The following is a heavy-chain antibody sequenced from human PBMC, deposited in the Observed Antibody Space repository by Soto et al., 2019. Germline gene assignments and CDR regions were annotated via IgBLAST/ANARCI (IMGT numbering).Heavy chain of an antibody. D-gene: IGHD3-3*01. CDR3: ARVDYDFWSGSSPSNSGMAV. J-gene: IGHJ6*02. Sequence: SLTCTVPGGSMSRYCGYWIGHPPAKRLEWIGYIFXSGXTTXXPXLXXXVXXSVDTSKNQFSLNLSSVTAADTAVYYCARVDYDFWSGSSPSNSGMAVRGQGTTVTVSS. CDR1: GGSMSRYC. CDR2: IFXSGXT. V-gene: IGHV4-59*01.